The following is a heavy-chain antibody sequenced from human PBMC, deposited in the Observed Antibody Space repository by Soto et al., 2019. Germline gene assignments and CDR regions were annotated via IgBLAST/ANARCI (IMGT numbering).Heavy chain of an antibody. CDR1: GFTFSSYG. CDR3: AKDPKDIVLVPAADAYYYYGMDV. CDR2: ISYDGSNK. V-gene: IGHV3-30*18. D-gene: IGHD2-2*01. J-gene: IGHJ6*02. Sequence: GGSLRLSCAASGFTFSSYGMHWVRQAPGKGLEWVAVISYDGSNKYYADSVKGRFTISRDNSKNTLYLQMNSLRAEDTAVYYCAKDPKDIVLVPAADAYYYYGMDVWGQGTTVTVSS.